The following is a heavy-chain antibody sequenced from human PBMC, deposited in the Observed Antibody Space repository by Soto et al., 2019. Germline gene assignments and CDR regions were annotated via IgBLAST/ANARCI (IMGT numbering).Heavy chain of an antibody. CDR3: AREEGYCSGGSCYRGWFDP. CDR1: GGTFSSYA. CDR2: IIPIFGTA. Sequence: SVKVSCKASGGTFSSYAISWVRQAPGQGLEWMGGIIPIFGTANYAQKFQGRVTITADESTSTAYMELSSLRSEDTAVYYCAREEGYCSGGSCYRGWFDPWGQGTLVTVSS. J-gene: IGHJ5*02. D-gene: IGHD2-15*01. V-gene: IGHV1-69*13.